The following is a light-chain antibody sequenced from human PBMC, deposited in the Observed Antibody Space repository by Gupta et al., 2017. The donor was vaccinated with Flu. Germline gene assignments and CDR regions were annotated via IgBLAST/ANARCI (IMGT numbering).Light chain of an antibody. J-gene: IGLJ3*02. V-gene: IGLV7-43*01. CDR1: TGAVTSGFY. Sequence: QTVVPQEPSLTVSPGGTVTLTCASSTGAVTSGFYPNWFQQKPGQAPRALIYGTSNEHSWTPARFSGSLLGGKAALTLSGVQPEDEADYYCLLYYGGAWVFGGGTKLTVL. CDR3: LLYYGGAWV. CDR2: GTS.